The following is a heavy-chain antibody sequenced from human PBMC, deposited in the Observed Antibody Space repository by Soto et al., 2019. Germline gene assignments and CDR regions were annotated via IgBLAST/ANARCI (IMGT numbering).Heavy chain of an antibody. D-gene: IGHD6-6*01. CDR1: GFTFSRYT. CDR3: ARDGYSTSSDWPWFDP. V-gene: IGHV3-48*02. J-gene: IGHJ5*02. CDR2: ITDSSTII. Sequence: ESGGGLVQPGGSLRLSCAAAGFTFSRYTMHWVRQAPGRGLEWVSSITDSSTIISYADSVKGRFTISRDNARNSLYLQMDSLRDDDTAVYYCARDGYSTSSDWPWFDPWGQGTLVTVSS.